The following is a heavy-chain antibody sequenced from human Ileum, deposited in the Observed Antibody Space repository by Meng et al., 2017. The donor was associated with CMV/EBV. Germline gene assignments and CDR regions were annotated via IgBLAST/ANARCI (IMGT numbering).Heavy chain of an antibody. J-gene: IGHJ4*02. CDR1: GYTFTGYY. CDR3: ARDGPYWGSFD. Sequence: VQWVQSGAEGKKPGASVKVSCKASGYTFTGYYIHWVRQAPGEGLEWMGIINPGDGSTNYAQKFQGRVTMTRDTSTTTVHMELSSLRSEDTAVYYCARDGPYWGSFDWGQGTLVTVSS. V-gene: IGHV1-46*01. D-gene: IGHD3-16*01. CDR2: INPGDGST.